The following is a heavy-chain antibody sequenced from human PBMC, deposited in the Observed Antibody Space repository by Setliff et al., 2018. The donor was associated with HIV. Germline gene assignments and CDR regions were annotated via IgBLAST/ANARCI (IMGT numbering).Heavy chain of an antibody. Sequence: GGSLRLSCTTSGFTFGDYRMSWVRQAPGKGLEWVGSIRKTVYGATTEYAASVKGRFTISRDDSKSIAYLQMDSLKSEDTAVYYCSRVHSPLYYDILTGYLDYWGQGTLVTVSS. D-gene: IGHD3-9*01. CDR1: GFTFGDYR. V-gene: IGHV3-49*04. CDR3: SRVHSPLYYDILTGYLDY. CDR2: IRKTVYGATT. J-gene: IGHJ4*02.